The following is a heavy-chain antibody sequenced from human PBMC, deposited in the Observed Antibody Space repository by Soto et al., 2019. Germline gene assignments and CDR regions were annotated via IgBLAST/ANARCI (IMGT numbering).Heavy chain of an antibody. CDR1: GGSFSGYY. Sequence: LSLTCAVYGGSFSGYYWSWIRQPPGKGLEWIGEINHSGSTNYNPSLKSRVTISVDTSKNQFSLKLSSVTAADTAVYYCARSHYDYVWGSYRLDYWGQGTLVTVSS. V-gene: IGHV4-34*01. CDR2: INHSGST. J-gene: IGHJ4*02. D-gene: IGHD3-16*02. CDR3: ARSHYDYVWGSYRLDY.